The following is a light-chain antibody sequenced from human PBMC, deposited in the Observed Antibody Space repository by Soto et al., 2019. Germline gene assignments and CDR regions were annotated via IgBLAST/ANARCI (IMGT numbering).Light chain of an antibody. CDR2: AAS. CDR3: QQNYNALWT. CDR1: QSISNY. J-gene: IGKJ1*01. V-gene: IGKV1-39*01. Sequence: DIQMTQSPSTLSASVGDRVTITCRASQSISNYLNWYRQKPGKAPKLLIYAASSLQSGVPSRFSGSGSGTDFTLTISSLQPEDFATYYCQQNYNALWTFGQGTKVDIK.